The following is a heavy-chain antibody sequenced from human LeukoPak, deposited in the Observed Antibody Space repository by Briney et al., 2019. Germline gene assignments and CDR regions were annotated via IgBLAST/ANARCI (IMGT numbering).Heavy chain of an antibody. Sequence: SETLSLTCAISGDSVSSNSAAWSWLRQSPSRGLEWLGSTYYRSKWYNDYAVSVKSPITNNPDTSKNQFSLQLNSVTPEDTAVYYCARGGYSYGYWGQGTLVTVSS. CDR3: ARGGYSYGY. J-gene: IGHJ4*02. CDR1: GDSVSSNSAA. CDR2: TYYRSKWYN. D-gene: IGHD5-18*01. V-gene: IGHV6-1*01.